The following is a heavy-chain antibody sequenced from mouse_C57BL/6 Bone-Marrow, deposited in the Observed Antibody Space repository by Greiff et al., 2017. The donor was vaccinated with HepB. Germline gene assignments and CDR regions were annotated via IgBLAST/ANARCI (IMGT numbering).Heavy chain of an antibody. J-gene: IGHJ1*03. Sequence: QVQLQQSGAELMKPGASVKLSCKATGYTFTSYWMHWVKQRPGQGLEWSGMIHPNSGSTNYNEKFKSKATLTVDKSSSTAYMQRSSLTSEDSAVYYCARGWYCDGWGTGTTVTVSS. CDR1: GYTFTSYW. CDR2: IHPNSGST. CDR3: ARGWYCDG. V-gene: IGHV1-64*01.